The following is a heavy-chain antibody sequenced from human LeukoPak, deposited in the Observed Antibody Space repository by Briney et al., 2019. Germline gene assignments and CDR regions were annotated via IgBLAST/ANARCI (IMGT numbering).Heavy chain of an antibody. V-gene: IGHV3-23*01. J-gene: IGHJ4*02. CDR2: ISGSGGST. CDR3: AKEGWVEMATMQYYFDY. D-gene: IGHD5-24*01. Sequence: PGGSLRLSCAASGFTFSSYAMSWVRQAPGKGLEWVSAISGSGGSTYYADSVKGRFTISRDNSKNTLYLQMNSLRAEDTAVYYCAKEGWVEMATMQYYFDYWGQGTLVTVSS. CDR1: GFTFSSYA.